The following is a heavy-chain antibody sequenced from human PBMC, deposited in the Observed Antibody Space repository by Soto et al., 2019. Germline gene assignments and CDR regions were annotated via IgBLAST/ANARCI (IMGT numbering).Heavy chain of an antibody. CDR2: ISGGGVST. V-gene: IGHV3-23*01. CDR1: GFTFSYQA. D-gene: IGHD3-22*01. Sequence: PGGSLRLSWAASGFTFSYQAMSCVRQAAGKGLEWVASISGGGVSTYYAASVKGRFTITRDTSKNTLYLQLNSLRAEDTAVYYCAKGRPDSGGYYISDYWGQGTLVTVSS. J-gene: IGHJ4*02. CDR3: AKGRPDSGGYYISDY.